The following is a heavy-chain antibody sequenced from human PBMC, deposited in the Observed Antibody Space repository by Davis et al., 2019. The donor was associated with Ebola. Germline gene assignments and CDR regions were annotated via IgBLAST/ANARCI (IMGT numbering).Heavy chain of an antibody. CDR1: GGSISSYY. CDR3: AREYSRTYFDY. J-gene: IGHJ4*02. D-gene: IGHD6-6*01. Sequence: MPSETLSLTCTVSGGSISSYYWSWIRQPPGKGLEWIGYIYYSGSTYYNPSLKSRVAISVGTSKNQFSLKLTSVTAADTAVYYCAREYSRTYFDYWGQGTLVTVSS. CDR2: IYYSGST. V-gene: IGHV4-59*04.